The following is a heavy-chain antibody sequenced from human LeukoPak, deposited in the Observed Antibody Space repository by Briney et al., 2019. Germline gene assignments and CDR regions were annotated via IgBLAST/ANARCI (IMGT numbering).Heavy chain of an antibody. CDR3: ASFTFYSSSSLDY. CDR1: GGSISSGGYY. CDR2: IYHSGST. Sequence: SETLSLTCTVSGGSISSGGYYWSWIRQPPGKGLEWIGYIYHSGSTYYNPSLKSRVTISVDRSKNQFSLKLSSVTAADTAVYYCASFTFYSSSSLDYWGRGTLVTVSS. V-gene: IGHV4-30-2*01. J-gene: IGHJ4*02. D-gene: IGHD6-6*01.